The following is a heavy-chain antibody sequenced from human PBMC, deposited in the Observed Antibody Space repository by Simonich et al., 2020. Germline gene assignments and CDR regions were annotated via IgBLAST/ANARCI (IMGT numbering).Heavy chain of an antibody. CDR3: ARELSKNGEAAAGYYFDY. CDR1: GFTFSSYA. Sequence: QVQLVESGGGVVQPGRSLRLSCAASGFTFSSYAMHWVRQAPGKRPWRVAVISYDGNNKYYADSVKGRFTISRDKSKNTLYLQMNSLRAEDTAVYYCARELSKNGEAAAGYYFDYWGQGTLVTVSS. CDR2: ISYDGNNK. D-gene: IGHD6-13*01. V-gene: IGHV3-30*07. J-gene: IGHJ4*02.